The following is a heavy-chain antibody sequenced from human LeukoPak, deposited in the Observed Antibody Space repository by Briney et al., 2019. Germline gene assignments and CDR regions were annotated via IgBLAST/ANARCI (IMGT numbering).Heavy chain of an antibody. Sequence: PGGSLRLSCAASGFTFSSYGMHWVRQAPGKGLEWVAFMRYDGSDKYYADSVKGRFTISRDNSKNTLYLQMNSLRAEDTAVYYCARDQKIRGELLWFGVQAVYGYYYMDVWGKGTTVTISS. CDR3: ARDQKIRGELLWFGVQAVYGYYYMDV. CDR1: GFTFSSYG. V-gene: IGHV3-30*02. CDR2: MRYDGSDK. D-gene: IGHD3-10*01. J-gene: IGHJ6*03.